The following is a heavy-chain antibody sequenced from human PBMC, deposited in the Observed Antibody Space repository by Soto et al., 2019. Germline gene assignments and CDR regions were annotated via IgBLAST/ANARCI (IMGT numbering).Heavy chain of an antibody. V-gene: IGHV4-4*02. CDR2: IYHSGST. J-gene: IGHJ6*02. D-gene: IGHD4-17*01. CDR3: ARHLMTTVTTYYYYGMDV. Sequence: SETLSLTCAVSGGSISSSNWWSWVRQPPGKGLEWIEEIYHSGSTNYNPSLKSRVTISVDKSKNQFSPKLSSVTAADTAVYYCARHLMTTVTTYYYYGMDVWGQGTTVTVSS. CDR1: GGSISSSNW.